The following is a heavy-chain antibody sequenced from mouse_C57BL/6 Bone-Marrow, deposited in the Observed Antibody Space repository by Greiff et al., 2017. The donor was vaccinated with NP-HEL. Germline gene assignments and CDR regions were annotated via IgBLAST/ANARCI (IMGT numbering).Heavy chain of an antibody. D-gene: IGHD4-1*01. CDR1: GFTFSDYY. CDR2: ISNGGGST. V-gene: IGHV5-12*01. CDR3: ARGTGDYFDY. Sequence: EVKLEESGGGLVQPGGSLKLSCAASGFTFSDYYMYWVRQTPEKRLEWVAYISNGGGSTYYPDTVKGRFTISRDNAKNTLYLQMSRLKSEDTAMYYCARGTGDYFDYWGQGTTLTVSS. J-gene: IGHJ2*01.